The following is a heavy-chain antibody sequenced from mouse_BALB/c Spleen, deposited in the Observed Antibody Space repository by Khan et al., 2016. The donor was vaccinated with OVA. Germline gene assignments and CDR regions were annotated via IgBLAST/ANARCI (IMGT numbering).Heavy chain of an antibody. CDR1: GFTFSNYA. V-gene: IGHV5-6-5*01. CDR2: ISSGGSS. Sequence: QLEESGGGLVKPGGSLKLSCAASGFTFSNYAMSWVRQTPEKRLEWVASISSGGSSYYPDSVKGRFTISRDNARNILYLQMSSLRSEDSAMYYCARDYWFTYWGQGTLVTVSA. CDR3: ARDYWFTY. J-gene: IGHJ3*01.